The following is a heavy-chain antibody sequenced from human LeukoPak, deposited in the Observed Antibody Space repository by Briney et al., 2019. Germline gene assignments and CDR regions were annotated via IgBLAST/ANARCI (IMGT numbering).Heavy chain of an antibody. J-gene: IGHJ6*02. Sequence: GGSLRLSCAASGFTFSSYWMTWVRQAPGKGLEWVANIKLDVSETYYVDSVRGRFTISRDNTKNSLYLQMDSLRAEDTAVYYCARAVAGYGMDVWGQGTTVTVSS. CDR1: GFTFSSYW. CDR3: ARAVAGYGMDV. V-gene: IGHV3-7*01. D-gene: IGHD6-19*01. CDR2: IKLDVSET.